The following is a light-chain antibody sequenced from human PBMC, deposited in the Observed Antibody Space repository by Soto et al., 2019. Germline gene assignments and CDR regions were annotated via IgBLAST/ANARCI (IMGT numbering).Light chain of an antibody. CDR1: SSDVGGYNY. J-gene: IGLJ1*01. CDR2: AVS. CDR3: SSYTISNPYV. Sequence: QSVLTQPASVSGSPGQSITISYTGTSSDVGGYNYVSWYQHHPGKVPKIIIYAVSNRPSGVSNRFSGSKSGNTASLTISGLQAEDEADYYCSSYTISNPYVFGTGTKVTVL. V-gene: IGLV2-14*01.